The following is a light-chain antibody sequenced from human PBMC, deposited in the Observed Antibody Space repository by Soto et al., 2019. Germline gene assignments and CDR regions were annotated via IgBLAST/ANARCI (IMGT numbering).Light chain of an antibody. CDR1: QGISTY. Sequence: DIPMNQSPSSLSASVGDRVTITCRASQGISTYLNWYQQKPGKAPKLLIYAASSLQSGVPSRFSGSGSGTEFSLTISSLQPEDFATYYCQQYNAYPWTFGQGTKVDIK. CDR3: QQYNAYPWT. J-gene: IGKJ1*01. V-gene: IGKV1-39*01. CDR2: AAS.